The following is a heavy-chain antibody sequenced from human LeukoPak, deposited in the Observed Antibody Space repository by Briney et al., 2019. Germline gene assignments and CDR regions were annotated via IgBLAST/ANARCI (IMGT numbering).Heavy chain of an antibody. CDR1: GGSISSYY. D-gene: IGHD4-17*01. J-gene: IGHJ4*02. V-gene: IGHV4-39*01. CDR2: IYYSGST. CDR3: ARPNHDYGFDY. Sequence: KTSETLSLTCTVSGGSISSYYWSWIRQPPGKGLEWIGSIYYSGSTYYNPSLKSRVTISVDTSKNQFSLKLSSVTAADTAVYYCARPNHDYGFDYWGQGTLVTVSS.